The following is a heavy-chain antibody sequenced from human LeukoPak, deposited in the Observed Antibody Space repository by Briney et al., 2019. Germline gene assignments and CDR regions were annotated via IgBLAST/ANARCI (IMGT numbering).Heavy chain of an antibody. CDR1: GGTFSSYA. D-gene: IGHD4-17*01. CDR3: ARTHSPRLRTRQNWYFDL. V-gene: IGHV1-69*04. CDR2: IIPILGIA. J-gene: IGHJ2*01. Sequence: GASVKVSCKASGGTFSSYAISRVRQAPGQGLEWMGRIIPILGIANYAQKFQGRVTITADKSTSTAYMELSSLRSEDTAVYYCARTHSPRLRTRQNWYFDLWGRGTLVTVSS.